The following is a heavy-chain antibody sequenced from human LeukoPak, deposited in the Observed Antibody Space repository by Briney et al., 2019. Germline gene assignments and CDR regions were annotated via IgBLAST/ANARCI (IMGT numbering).Heavy chain of an antibody. CDR3: ARVDSGIDFYYMDV. J-gene: IGHJ6*03. CDR1: GFTFKNYW. CDR2: INQDGTEK. V-gene: IGHV3-7*01. D-gene: IGHD3-10*01. Sequence: GGSLRLSCAASGFTFKNYWMSWVRQAPGKGLEWVAHINQDGTEKYHVDSVRGRFTISRDNPKNSLYLQMNSLTLEDTAVYYCARVDSGIDFYYMDVWAKGTTVTVSS.